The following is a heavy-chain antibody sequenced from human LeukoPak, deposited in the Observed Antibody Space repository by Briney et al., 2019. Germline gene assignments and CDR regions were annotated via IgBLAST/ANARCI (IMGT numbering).Heavy chain of an antibody. CDR2: INWNGGST. Sequence: GGSLRLSCAASGFTFSSYAMSWVRQAPGKGLEWVSGINWNGGSTGYADSVKGRFTISRDNAKNSLYLQMNSLRAEDTALYYCARAVDIVVVPAAMPDYWGQGTLVTVSS. D-gene: IGHD2-2*03. CDR3: ARAVDIVVVPAAMPDY. CDR1: GFTFSSYA. V-gene: IGHV3-20*04. J-gene: IGHJ4*02.